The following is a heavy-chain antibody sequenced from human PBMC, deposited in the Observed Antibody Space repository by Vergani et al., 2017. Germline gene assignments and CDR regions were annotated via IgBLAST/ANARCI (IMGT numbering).Heavy chain of an antibody. CDR1: GFTLSNYD. J-gene: IGHJ4*02. D-gene: IGHD3-16*01. CDR2: IQFDGSNQ. Sequence: QVQLVESGGGVVQRGGSLRLSCATSGFTLSNYDMPWIRQGPGKGLEFGAFIQFDGSNQYYADSVKGRFTLSRDFSKNTLYLQMNSLRTDDTATYYCAKHFRGWGIDYWGQGTQVIVSS. V-gene: IGHV3-30*02. CDR3: AKHFRGWGIDY.